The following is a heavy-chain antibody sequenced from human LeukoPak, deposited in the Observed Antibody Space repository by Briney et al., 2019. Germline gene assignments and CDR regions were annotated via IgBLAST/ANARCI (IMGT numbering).Heavy chain of an antibody. Sequence: GGSLRLSCAASGFTFSSYEMHWVRQAPGKGLEWVSYISSSDSTIYYADSEKGRFTISRDNAKNSLYLQMNSLRAEDTAVYYCARDYGGSSPFDYWGQGTLVTVSS. CDR3: ARDYGGSSPFDY. CDR1: GFTFSSYE. J-gene: IGHJ4*02. CDR2: ISSSDSTI. D-gene: IGHD4-23*01. V-gene: IGHV3-48*03.